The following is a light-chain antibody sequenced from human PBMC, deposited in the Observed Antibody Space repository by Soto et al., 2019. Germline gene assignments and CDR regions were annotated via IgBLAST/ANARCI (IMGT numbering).Light chain of an antibody. CDR3: CSFAGSYVV. Sequence: QSALTQPRSVSGSPGQSVTISCTGTSSDVGGYNYVSWYQQHPGKAPKLMIYDVSKRPSGVPDRFSASKSGNTASLTISGLQAEDEALYYCCSFAGSYVVFGGGTKVTVL. V-gene: IGLV2-11*01. CDR1: SSDVGGYNY. CDR2: DVS. J-gene: IGLJ2*01.